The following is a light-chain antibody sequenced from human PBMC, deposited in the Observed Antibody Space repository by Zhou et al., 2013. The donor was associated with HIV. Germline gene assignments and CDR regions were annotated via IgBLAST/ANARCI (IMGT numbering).Light chain of an antibody. CDR1: QTITTY. CDR2: EAS. J-gene: IGKJ5*01. V-gene: IGKV1-39*01. CDR3: QQSYGSLLT. Sequence: IQMTQSPSSLSASVRDRVTITCRASQTITTYLNWYQQKPGRAPNLLIFEASTLQTGVPSRFSGSGSGTDFTLTISSLQPEDFATYYCQQSYGSLLTFGQGTRLDI.